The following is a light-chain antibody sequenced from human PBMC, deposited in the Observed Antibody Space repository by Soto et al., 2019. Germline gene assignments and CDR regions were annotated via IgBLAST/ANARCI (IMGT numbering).Light chain of an antibody. V-gene: IGKV3-20*01. J-gene: IGKJ1*01. CDR2: GTS. Sequence: EIVLTQSPGTLSLSPEERATLSCRASQSVSSTYLAWYQQKPGQAPRLLIYGTSSRATGIPDRFGGSGSGTDFTLTISRLEPEDFAVYYCQQYGSSPWTFGQGTKVEIK. CDR1: QSVSSTY. CDR3: QQYGSSPWT.